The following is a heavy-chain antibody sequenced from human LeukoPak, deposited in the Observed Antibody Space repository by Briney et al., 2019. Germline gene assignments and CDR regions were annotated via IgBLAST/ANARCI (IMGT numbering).Heavy chain of an antibody. CDR1: GYSFTSYG. CDR3: ARLARYHLLEASDI. V-gene: IGHV1-18*01. J-gene: IGHJ3*02. Sequence: ASVKVSCKASGYSFTSYGFSWVRQAPRQGLEWLGWISAYDGGTNYEQKFQGRLTMTTETSTTTAYMELRSLRSDDTAVYYCARLARYHLLEASDIWGQGTMVTGSS. CDR2: ISAYDGGT. D-gene: IGHD1-14*01.